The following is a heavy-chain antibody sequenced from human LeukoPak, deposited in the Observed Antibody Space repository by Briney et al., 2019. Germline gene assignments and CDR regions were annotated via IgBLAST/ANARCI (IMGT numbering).Heavy chain of an antibody. CDR2: INWNGGST. CDR1: GFTFDDYG. Sequence: GGSLRLSCAASGFTFDDYGMSWVRQAPGKGLEWVSGINWNGGSTGYADSVKGRFTISRDNSKNTLYLQMNSLRAEDTAVYYCAKDHCSSTSCYTWGGYYYYMDVWGKGTTVTVSS. D-gene: IGHD2-2*02. CDR3: AKDHCSSTSCYTWGGYYYYMDV. V-gene: IGHV3-20*04. J-gene: IGHJ6*03.